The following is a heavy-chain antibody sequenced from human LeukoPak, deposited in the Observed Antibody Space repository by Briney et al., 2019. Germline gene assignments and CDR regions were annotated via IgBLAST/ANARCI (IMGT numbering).Heavy chain of an antibody. CDR3: ARDDGPITMIVIDY. CDR2: ISAYNGNT. CDR1: AYTFTSYG. J-gene: IGHJ4*02. D-gene: IGHD3-22*01. V-gene: IGHV1-18*01. Sequence: ASVKVSCKASAYTFTSYGISWVRQAPGQGLEWMGWISAYNGNTNYAQKLQGRVTMTTDTSTSTAYMELRILRSDDTAVYYCARDDGPITMIVIDYCGQGTLVTVSS.